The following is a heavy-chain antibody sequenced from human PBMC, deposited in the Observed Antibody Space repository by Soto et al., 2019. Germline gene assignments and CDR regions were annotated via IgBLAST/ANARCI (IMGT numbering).Heavy chain of an antibody. D-gene: IGHD3-16*02. CDR2: IYYSGST. J-gene: IGHJ4*02. V-gene: IGHV4-39*01. CDR3: ARHSVYDYVWGRYRYSLDY. Sequence: SETLSLTCTVSGGSISSSSYYWGWIRQPPGKGLEWIGSIYYSGSTYYNPSLKSRVTISVDTSKNQFSLKLSSVTAADTAVYYCARHSVYDYVWGRYRYSLDYWGQGTLVTVSS. CDR1: GGSISSSSYY.